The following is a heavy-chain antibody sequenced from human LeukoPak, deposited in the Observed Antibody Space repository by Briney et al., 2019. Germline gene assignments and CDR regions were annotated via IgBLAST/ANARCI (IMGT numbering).Heavy chain of an antibody. CDR3: AIDPNWGTHS. J-gene: IGHJ4*02. CDR2: IGSSGGGI. CDR1: GFTFSTYT. D-gene: IGHD7-27*01. Sequence: HPGGSLRLSCAASGFTFSTYTMYWVRHPPGKRLEWVSIIGSSGGGIHYADSVKGRFTISRDNSKSALYLQMNSLRVEDTAVYYCAIDPNWGTHSWGQGVLVTVSS. V-gene: IGHV3-23*01.